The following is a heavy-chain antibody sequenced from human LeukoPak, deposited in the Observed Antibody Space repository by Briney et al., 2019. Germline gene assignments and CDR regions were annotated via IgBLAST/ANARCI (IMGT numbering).Heavy chain of an antibody. V-gene: IGHV1-2*04. CDR1: GYTFTAYY. CDR2: INPNSGGT. CDR3: ARRNTAMVRGYYFDY. J-gene: IGHJ4*02. D-gene: IGHD5-18*01. Sequence: ASVKVSCKASGYTFTAYYIHWVRQAPGQGLEWIGWINPNSGGTNYAQKLQGWVTMTRDTSISTAYMELSRLRSEDTAVYYCARRNTAMVRGYYFDYWGQGTLVTVSS.